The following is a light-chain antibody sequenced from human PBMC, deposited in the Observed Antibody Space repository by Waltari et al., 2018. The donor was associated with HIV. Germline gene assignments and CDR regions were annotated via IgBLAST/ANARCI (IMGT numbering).Light chain of an antibody. CDR3: AAWDDSLSGVV. Sequence: QSVLTQPPSASGTPGQRVTISCSGSSSNIGSKYVYWYQQLPGTAPKLLIYRNNRRPSVVPDRVSGSNTGTLASLAISGLRSEDEADYYCAAWDDSLSGVVFGGGTKLTVL. CDR1: SSNIGSKY. V-gene: IGLV1-47*01. J-gene: IGLJ3*02. CDR2: RNN.